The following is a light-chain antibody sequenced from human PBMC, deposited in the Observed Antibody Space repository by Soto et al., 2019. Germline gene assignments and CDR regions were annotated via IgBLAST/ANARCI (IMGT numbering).Light chain of an antibody. CDR3: QQYGSSQS. V-gene: IGKV3-20*01. CDR1: QSVSSSY. Sequence: EIVLTQSPGTQSLSPGERATLSCMASQSVSSSYLAWYQQKPGQAPRLLIYGASSRATGIPDRFSGSGSGTDFTLTISRLEPEDFAVYYCQQYGSSQSFGQGTKVEIK. CDR2: GAS. J-gene: IGKJ1*01.